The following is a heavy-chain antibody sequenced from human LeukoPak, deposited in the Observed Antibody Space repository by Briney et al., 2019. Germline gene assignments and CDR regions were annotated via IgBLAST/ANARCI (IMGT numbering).Heavy chain of an antibody. CDR1: GFSFDDYA. CDR2: INWNGGST. Sequence: GGSLRLSCAASGFSFDDYAMSWVRQVPGKGLEWVSGINWNGGSTGYADPVKGRFTISRDNAKNSLYLQMNSLRAEDTALYYCARVRVVWDLDDAFDIWGQGTMVTVSS. CDR3: ARVRVVWDLDDAFDI. D-gene: IGHD1-26*01. J-gene: IGHJ3*02. V-gene: IGHV3-20*04.